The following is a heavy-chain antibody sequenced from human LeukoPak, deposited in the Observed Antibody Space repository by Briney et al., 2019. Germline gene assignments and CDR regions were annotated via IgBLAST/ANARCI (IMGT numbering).Heavy chain of an antibody. Sequence: GGSLRLSCAASGFTFSSYAMSWVRQAPGMGLEWVSTISGSGVTTYYADSVKGRFTISRDNSNNTLYLQMNTLRADDTAVYYCAKGTGYSSGRFDYWGQGTLVTVSS. V-gene: IGHV3-23*01. CDR1: GFTFSSYA. J-gene: IGHJ4*02. D-gene: IGHD6-19*01. CDR3: AKGTGYSSGRFDY. CDR2: ISGSGVTT.